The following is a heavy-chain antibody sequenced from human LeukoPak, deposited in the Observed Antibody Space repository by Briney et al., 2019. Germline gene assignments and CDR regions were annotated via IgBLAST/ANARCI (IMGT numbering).Heavy chain of an antibody. J-gene: IGHJ2*01. Sequence: ASETLSHTCTVSGGSISSGDYYWSWIRQPPGKGQEWIGYIYYSGSTYYNPSLKSRVTISVDTSKNQFSLKLSSVTAADTAVYYCARVVDSYGYPWYFDLWGRGTLVTVSS. V-gene: IGHV4-30-4*08. CDR3: ARVVDSYGYPWYFDL. CDR1: GGSISSGDYY. CDR2: IYYSGST. D-gene: IGHD5-18*01.